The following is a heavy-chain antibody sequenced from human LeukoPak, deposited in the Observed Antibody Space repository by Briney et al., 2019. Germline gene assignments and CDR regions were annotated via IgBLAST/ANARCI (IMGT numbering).Heavy chain of an antibody. CDR2: IYSGGST. D-gene: IGHD3-10*01. CDR3: ARDRGAAPDY. Sequence: PGGSLRLSCAASGFTFSSYSMNWVRQAPGKGLEWVSVIYSGGSTYYADSVKGRFTISRDNSKNTLYLQMNSLRAEDTAVYYCARDRGAAPDYWGQGTLVTVSS. V-gene: IGHV3-53*01. CDR1: GFTFSSYS. J-gene: IGHJ4*02.